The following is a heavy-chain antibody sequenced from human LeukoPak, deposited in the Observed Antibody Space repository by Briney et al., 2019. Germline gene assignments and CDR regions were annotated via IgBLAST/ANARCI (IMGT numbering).Heavy chain of an antibody. V-gene: IGHV4-34*01. Sequence: SETLSLTCAVYGGSFSGYYWSWIRQPPGKGLEWIGEINDSGSTNYNPSLKSRVTISVDTSKNQFSLKLSSVTAADTAVYYCARGWSPHYYDSSGYYYGYWGQGTLVTVSS. J-gene: IGHJ4*02. D-gene: IGHD3-22*01. CDR2: INDSGST. CDR3: ARGWSPHYYDSSGYYYGY. CDR1: GGSFSGYY.